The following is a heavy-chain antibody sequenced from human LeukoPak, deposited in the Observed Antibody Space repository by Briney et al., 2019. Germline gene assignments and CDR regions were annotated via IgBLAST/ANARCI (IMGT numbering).Heavy chain of an antibody. J-gene: IGHJ4*02. V-gene: IGHV1-46*01. CDR3: ARASSGGSYFLANTYYFDY. CDR2: INPSGGST. Sequence: ASVTVSCKASGYTFTSYYMHWVRQAPGQGLEWMGIINPSGGSTSYAQKFQGRVTMTRDMSTSTVYMELSSLRSEDTAVYYCARASSGGSYFLANTYYFDYWGQGTLVTVSS. D-gene: IGHD1-26*01. CDR1: GYTFTSYY.